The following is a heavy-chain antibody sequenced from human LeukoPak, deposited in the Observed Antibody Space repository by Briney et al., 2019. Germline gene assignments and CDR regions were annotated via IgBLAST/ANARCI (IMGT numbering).Heavy chain of an antibody. CDR2: INPTGGST. D-gene: IGHD3-9*01. CDR3: AREGPYYDILTGYYRGKDAFDI. Sequence: GASVKVSCKASGYTFTSYYMHWVRQAPGQGLEWMGLINPTGGSTGYAQKFQGRVTMTRDMSTSTAYMELSSLRSEDTAVYYCAREGPYYDILTGYYRGKDAFDIWGQGTMVTVSS. V-gene: IGHV1-46*01. CDR1: GYTFTSYY. J-gene: IGHJ3*02.